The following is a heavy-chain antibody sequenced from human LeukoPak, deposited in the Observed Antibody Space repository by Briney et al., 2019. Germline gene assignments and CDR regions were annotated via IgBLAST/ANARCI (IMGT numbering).Heavy chain of an antibody. CDR2: IKQDGSEK. Sequence: GGSLRLSCAASGFTFTTYCMRWVRQAPGKGLEWVANIKQDGSEKYYVDSVKGRFAISRDNAKNSLFLQMNALSVEDTAIYYCAKDSLLTVVSPVAASWGQGIQVTVSS. V-gene: IGHV3-7*01. D-gene: IGHD4-23*01. J-gene: IGHJ5*02. CDR1: GFTFTTYC. CDR3: AKDSLLTVVSPVAAS.